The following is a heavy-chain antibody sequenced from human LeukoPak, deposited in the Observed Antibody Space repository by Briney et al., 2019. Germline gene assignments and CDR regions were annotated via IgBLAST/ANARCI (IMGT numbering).Heavy chain of an antibody. Sequence: HAGGSLRLSCAASGFTFYAYAMTWVRQAPGKGLEWVSGIGGSGDGTIYADSVRGRFTISRDNSKDMLYLQMNNLRAEDTAIYYCAKDAWTYCSDCFRGPTSLYYWGQGTLVTVSS. CDR1: GFTFYAYA. CDR2: IGGSGDGT. J-gene: IGHJ4*02. CDR3: AKDAWTYCSDCFRGPTSLYY. D-gene: IGHD2-15*01. V-gene: IGHV3-23*01.